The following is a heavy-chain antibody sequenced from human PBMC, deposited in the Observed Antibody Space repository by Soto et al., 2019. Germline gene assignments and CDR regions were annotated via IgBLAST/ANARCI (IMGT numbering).Heavy chain of an antibody. CDR2: TGGGIGP. J-gene: IGHJ4*01. CDR3: GKMPDGVNSNAAYL. V-gene: IGHV3-23*01. CDR1: GFPSGKYA. D-gene: IGHD1-26*01. Sequence: EVQLLESGGGLVQPGESLKLACAASGFPSGKYAMSWVRQAPGKGLEWVSTTGGGIGPYYADSAKGRFTITKDNPRDTMYLQMNSLRVEYTGIDHCGKMPDGVNSNAAYLGGLGTVVTV.